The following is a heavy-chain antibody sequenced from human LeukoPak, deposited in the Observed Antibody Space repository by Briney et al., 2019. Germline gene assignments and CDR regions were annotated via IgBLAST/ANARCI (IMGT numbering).Heavy chain of an antibody. D-gene: IGHD1-26*01. Sequence: ASVKVSCKASGYTFTSYGISWVRQAPRQGLEWMGWISAYNGNTNYAQNLQGRVTMTTDTSTSTAYMELRSLRSDDTAVYYCARVAKWELLWGSQYDYWGQGTLVTVSS. V-gene: IGHV1-18*01. CDR3: ARVAKWELLWGSQYDY. J-gene: IGHJ4*02. CDR2: ISAYNGNT. CDR1: GYTFTSYG.